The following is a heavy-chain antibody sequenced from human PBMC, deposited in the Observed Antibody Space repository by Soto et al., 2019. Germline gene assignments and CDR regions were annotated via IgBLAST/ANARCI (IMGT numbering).Heavy chain of an antibody. Sequence: EVQLVEAGGGLVKPGGSLRLSCAASGFTFSSYSMNWVRQAPGKGLEWVSSISSSSSYIYYADSVKGRFTISRDNAKNSLYLKMNSLRAEDTAVYYCARDYYYDSSGYYYYYYGMDVWGQGTTVTVSS. CDR1: GFTFSSYS. CDR3: ARDYYYDSSGYYYYYYGMDV. V-gene: IGHV3-21*01. J-gene: IGHJ6*02. D-gene: IGHD3-22*01. CDR2: ISSSSSYI.